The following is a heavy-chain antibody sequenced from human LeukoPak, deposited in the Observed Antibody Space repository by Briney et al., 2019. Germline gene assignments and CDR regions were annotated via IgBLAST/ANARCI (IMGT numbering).Heavy chain of an antibody. Sequence: ASVKVSCKVSGYTLTELSMHWVRQAPGKGLEWMGGFDPEDGETIYAQEFQGRVTMTEDTSTDTAYMELSSLRSEDTAVYYCATELCSSTSCYGYFQHWGQGAWSPSPQ. J-gene: IGHJ1*01. CDR3: ATELCSSTSCYGYFQH. D-gene: IGHD2-2*01. V-gene: IGHV1-24*01. CDR1: GYTLTELS. CDR2: FDPEDGET.